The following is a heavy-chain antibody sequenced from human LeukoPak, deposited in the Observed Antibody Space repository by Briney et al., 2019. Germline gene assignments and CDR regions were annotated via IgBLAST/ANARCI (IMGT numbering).Heavy chain of an antibody. Sequence: GGSLRLSCAASGFTFSNYWMGWVRQAPDKGLEWVAVMSNDGTYKGYGDSVRGRFTISRDNSKNTLYLQMNSLRAEDTAMYFCARGDDFGSSSAWYVEYWGQGTLVTVSS. CDR3: ARGDDFGSSSAWYVEY. CDR1: GFTFSNYW. D-gene: IGHD6-19*01. J-gene: IGHJ4*02. CDR2: MSNDGTYK. V-gene: IGHV3-30*03.